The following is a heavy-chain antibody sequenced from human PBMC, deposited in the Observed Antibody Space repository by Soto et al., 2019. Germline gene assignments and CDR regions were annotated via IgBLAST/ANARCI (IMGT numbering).Heavy chain of an antibody. V-gene: IGHV4-34*01. D-gene: IGHD2-15*01. CDR1: GGSFSGYY. Sequence: SETLSLTCAVYGGSFSGYYWSWIRQPPGKGLEWIGEINHSGSTNYNPSLKSRVTISVDTSKNQFSLKLSSVTAADTAVYYCARGYRDSSGGSCLLNYYMDVWGKGTTVTVSS. CDR2: INHSGST. J-gene: IGHJ6*03. CDR3: ARGYRDSSGGSCLLNYYMDV.